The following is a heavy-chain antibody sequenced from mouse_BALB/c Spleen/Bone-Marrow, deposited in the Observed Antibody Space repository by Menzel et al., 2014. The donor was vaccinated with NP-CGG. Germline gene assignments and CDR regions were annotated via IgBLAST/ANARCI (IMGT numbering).Heavy chain of an antibody. V-gene: IGHV3-2*02. CDR1: GYSITSDYA. CDR3: ARSEGDYDSAMDY. CDR2: ISYSGST. Sequence: EVQLQESGPGLVKPSQSLSLTCTVTGYSITSDYAWNWIRQFPGNKLEWMGYISYSGSTSYNPSLKSRISITRDTSKNQFFLQLNSVTTEDTATYYCARSEGDYDSAMDYWGQGTSVTVSS. D-gene: IGHD2-4*01. J-gene: IGHJ4*01.